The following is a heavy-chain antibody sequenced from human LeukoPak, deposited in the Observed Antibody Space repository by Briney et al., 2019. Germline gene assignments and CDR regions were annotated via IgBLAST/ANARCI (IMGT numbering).Heavy chain of an antibody. Sequence: SETLSLTCAVYGGSFSGYYWSWIRQPPGKGLEWIGEINHSGSTNYNPPLKSRVTISVDTSKNQFSLKLSSVTAADTAVYYCARGWMYYDSSGYTLDYWGQGTLVTVSS. D-gene: IGHD3-22*01. CDR1: GGSFSGYY. V-gene: IGHV4-34*01. J-gene: IGHJ4*02. CDR2: INHSGST. CDR3: ARGWMYYDSSGYTLDY.